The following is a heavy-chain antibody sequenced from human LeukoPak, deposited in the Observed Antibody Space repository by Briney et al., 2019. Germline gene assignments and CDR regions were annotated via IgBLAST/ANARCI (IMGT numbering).Heavy chain of an antibody. J-gene: IGHJ4*02. CDR1: GFTFSSYS. CDR2: IIPIFGTA. V-gene: IGHV1-69*05. D-gene: IGHD5-18*01. Sequence: GGSLRLSCAASGFTFSSYSMNWVRQAPGKGLEWMGRIIPIFGTANYAQKFQGRVTITTDESTSTAYMELSSLRSEDTAVYYCARAGYSYGYGDFDYWGQGTLVTVSS. CDR3: ARAGYSYGYGDFDY.